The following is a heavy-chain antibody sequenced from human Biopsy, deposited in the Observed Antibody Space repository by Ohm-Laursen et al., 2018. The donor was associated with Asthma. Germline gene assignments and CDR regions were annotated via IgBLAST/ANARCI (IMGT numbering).Heavy chain of an antibody. CDR1: RYTFISYA. D-gene: IGHD1-7*01. J-gene: IGHJ6*02. CDR3: ARDPHNSYLAPLRTKFNYYYYGMDV. CDR2: INAGNGNT. V-gene: IGHV1-3*01. Sequence: SSVKVSCKASRYTFISYAIHWVRQAPGQRLEWMGWINAGNGNTKYSQKFQGRVTITADESTSTAYMELSSLRSEDTAVYYCARDPHNSYLAPLRTKFNYYYYGMDVWGQGTTVTVSS.